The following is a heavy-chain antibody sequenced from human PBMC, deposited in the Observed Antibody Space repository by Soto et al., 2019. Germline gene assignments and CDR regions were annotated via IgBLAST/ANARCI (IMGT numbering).Heavy chain of an antibody. D-gene: IGHD2-15*01. CDR2: IYSSGST. J-gene: IGHJ4*02. V-gene: IGHV4-59*08. Sequence: QVQLQESGPGLVKPSETLSLTCTVSGGSISSYYWSWIRQPPGKGLECIGYIYSSGSTNYNPSLKSRVTISVDTSKNQCSLKLSSVTAADTAVYYCARRYGGTFDYWGQGTLVTVSS. CDR3: ARRYGGTFDY. CDR1: GGSISSYY.